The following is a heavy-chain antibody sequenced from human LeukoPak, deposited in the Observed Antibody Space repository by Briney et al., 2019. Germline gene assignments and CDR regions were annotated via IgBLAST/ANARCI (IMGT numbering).Heavy chain of an antibody. Sequence: PSETLSLTCTVSGGSISSYYWSWIRQPPGKGLEWIGYIYYSGSTNYNPSLKSRVTISVDTSKNQFSLKLSSVTAADTAAYYCARGGEYSYSFYDYWGQGILVTVSS. CDR3: ARGGEYSYSFYDY. V-gene: IGHV4-59*01. CDR2: IYYSGST. D-gene: IGHD5-18*01. CDR1: GGSISSYY. J-gene: IGHJ4*02.